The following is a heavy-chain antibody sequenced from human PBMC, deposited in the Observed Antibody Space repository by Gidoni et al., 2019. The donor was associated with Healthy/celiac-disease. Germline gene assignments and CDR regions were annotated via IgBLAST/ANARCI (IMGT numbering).Heavy chain of an antibody. V-gene: IGHV1-18*01. Sequence: QVQLVQSGAQLMKPGAAVKLPCKASGFTFPSYGFNWVRQAPGQGLEWMGWISAYNGNTNYAQKIQGRVTMTTDTSTSTAYMELRSLRSDDTAVYYCARDIVVVPGAIVVGYYYYGMDVWGQGTTVTVSS. CDR2: ISAYNGNT. CDR1: GFTFPSYG. J-gene: IGHJ6*02. CDR3: ARDIVVVPGAIVVGYYYYGMDV. D-gene: IGHD2-2*02.